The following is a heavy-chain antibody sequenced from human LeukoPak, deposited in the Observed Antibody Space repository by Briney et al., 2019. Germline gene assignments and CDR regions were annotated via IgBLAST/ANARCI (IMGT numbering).Heavy chain of an antibody. J-gene: IGHJ3*02. CDR2: ISGSGGST. Sequence: GGSLRLSCAASGFTFSSYAMSWVRQAPGKGLEWVSAISGSGGSTYYADSVKGRFTISRDNAKNSLYLQMNSLRAEDTAVYYCARDRLGLSHQGGDIWGQGTMVTVSS. V-gene: IGHV3-23*01. CDR3: ARDRLGLSHQGGDI. D-gene: IGHD3-16*01. CDR1: GFTFSSYA.